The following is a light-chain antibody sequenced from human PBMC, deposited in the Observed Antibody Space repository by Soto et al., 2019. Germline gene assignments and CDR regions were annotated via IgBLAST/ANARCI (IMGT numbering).Light chain of an antibody. V-gene: IGKV3-20*01. CDR1: QSVSSSY. CDR3: QQYGSSPPWT. J-gene: IGKJ1*01. CDR2: GAS. Sequence: DTELTQSPGTLSLSPGQRATLSCRASQSVSSSYLAWYQQKPGQAPRLLIYGASSRATGIPDRFSGSGSGTDFTLTTSRLEPEDFAVYSCQQYGSSPPWTFGQGTKVDIK.